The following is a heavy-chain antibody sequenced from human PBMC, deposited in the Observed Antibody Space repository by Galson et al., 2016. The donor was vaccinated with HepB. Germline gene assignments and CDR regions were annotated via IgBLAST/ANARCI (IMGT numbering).Heavy chain of an antibody. Sequence: SETLSLTCTVSGDSISPYFWTWIRQPPGKGLEWIGYIPYTGTTKYNPSLKSRLTISIDAPRRQFSLRLSSVTAADTAVYYCARETVHIHDILTGPRYFDYWGRGTLVTVSS. CDR1: GDSISPYF. J-gene: IGHJ4*02. CDR2: IPYTGTT. CDR3: ARETVHIHDILTGPRYFDY. D-gene: IGHD3-9*01. V-gene: IGHV4-59*01.